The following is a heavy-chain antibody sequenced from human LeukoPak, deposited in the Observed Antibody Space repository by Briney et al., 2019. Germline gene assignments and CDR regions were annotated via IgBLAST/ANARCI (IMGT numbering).Heavy chain of an antibody. CDR2: IGTASET. J-gene: IGHJ6*03. Sequence: GGSLRLSCAASGFTFSSFDMHWVRQPTGQGLEWVSTIGTASETYYPGSVEGRFTLSRDNAKNSLYLQMNSLTAGDTAVYYCARGPPRGKYYYMDVWGKGTTVTVSS. V-gene: IGHV3-13*01. D-gene: IGHD1-1*01. CDR3: ARGPPRGKYYYMDV. CDR1: GFTFSSFD.